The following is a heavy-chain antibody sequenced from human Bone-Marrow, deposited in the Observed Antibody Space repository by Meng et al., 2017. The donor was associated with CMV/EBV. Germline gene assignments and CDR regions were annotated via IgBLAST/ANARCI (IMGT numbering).Heavy chain of an antibody. CDR3: AREWFPVGATVAFDI. CDR1: GYTFVSFG. V-gene: IGHV1-18*01. Sequence: ASVKVSCKASGYTFVSFGISWVRQAPGKGPEWMGWISAYNGKTKYGPNLQGRVTMSTETSTTTAYLELKSLTSDDTAVYYCAREWFPVGATVAFDIWGQGTMVTVSS. CDR2: ISAYNGKT. D-gene: IGHD1-26*01. J-gene: IGHJ3*02.